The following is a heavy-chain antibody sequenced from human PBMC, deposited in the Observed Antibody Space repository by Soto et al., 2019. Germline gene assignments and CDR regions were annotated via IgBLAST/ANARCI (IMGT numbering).Heavy chain of an antibody. D-gene: IGHD1-1*01. Sequence: LRLSCVASGFTFTNAWMTWVRQAPGKGLEWVGRIKSNSDGGTTYYAAPVEGRFTISRDDSTNTVFLQMNSLKTEDTAVYYCTTTGTIDYWGQGTLVTVSS. CDR3: TTTGTIDY. CDR2: IKSNSDGGTT. CDR1: GFTFTNAW. V-gene: IGHV3-15*01. J-gene: IGHJ4*02.